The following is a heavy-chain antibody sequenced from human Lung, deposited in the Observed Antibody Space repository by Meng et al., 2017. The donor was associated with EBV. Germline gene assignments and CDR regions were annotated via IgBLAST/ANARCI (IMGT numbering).Heavy chain of an antibody. V-gene: IGHV2-5*02. J-gene: IGHJ4*02. CDR3: AHSTQSSGQRLSFDY. CDR1: GFSLSTSGVG. CDR2: IYWDDDK. Sequence: HITLKEPGPPLVKPPQTLTLTCTFSGFSLSTSGVGVGWIRQPPGKALEWLALIYWDDDKRYSPSLKSRLTITKDTSKNQVVLTMTNMDPVDTATYYCAHSTQSSGQRLSFDYWGQGTLVTVSS. D-gene: IGHD3-22*01.